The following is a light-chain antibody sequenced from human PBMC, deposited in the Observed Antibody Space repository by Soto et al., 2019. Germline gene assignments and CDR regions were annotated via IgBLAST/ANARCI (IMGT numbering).Light chain of an antibody. CDR1: QSISSY. Sequence: DIQMTQYPSSLSASVGDRVTITCRASQSISSYLNWYQQKPGKAPKLLIYAASSLQSGVPSRFSGSGSGTDFTLTISSLQPEDFATYYCQQSYSTLTFGPGIKVDIK. J-gene: IGKJ3*01. CDR3: QQSYSTLT. V-gene: IGKV1-39*01. CDR2: AAS.